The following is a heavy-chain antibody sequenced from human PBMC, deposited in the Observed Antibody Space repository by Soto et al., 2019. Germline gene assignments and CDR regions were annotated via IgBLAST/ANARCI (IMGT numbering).Heavy chain of an antibody. Sequence: PSETLSLTCTVSGGSISSYYWSWIRQPPGKGLEWIGYIYYSGSTNYNPSLKSRVTISVDTSKNQFSLKLSSVTAADTAVYYCARASEYQLLIFDYWGQGTLVTVSS. CDR3: ARASEYQLLIFDY. D-gene: IGHD2-2*01. J-gene: IGHJ4*02. V-gene: IGHV4-59*01. CDR2: IYYSGST. CDR1: GGSISSYY.